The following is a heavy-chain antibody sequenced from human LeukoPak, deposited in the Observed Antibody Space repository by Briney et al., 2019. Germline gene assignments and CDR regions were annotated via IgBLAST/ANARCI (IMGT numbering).Heavy chain of an antibody. CDR2: FCGSGGTI. J-gene: IGHJ4*02. CDR3: ARSDCGGDCHLLDY. CDR1: GFTFSTYA. D-gene: IGHD2-21*02. V-gene: IGHV3-23*01. Sequence: PGGSLRLSCAASGFTFSTYAMSWVRQAPGKGLEWVSHFCGSGGTIYYADSVKGRFTISRDNSKNTLYLQMNCLRAEDTAVYYCARSDCGGDCHLLDYWGQGTLVTVSS.